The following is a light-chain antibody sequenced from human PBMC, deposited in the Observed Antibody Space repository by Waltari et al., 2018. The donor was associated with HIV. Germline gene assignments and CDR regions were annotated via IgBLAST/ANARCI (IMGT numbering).Light chain of an antibody. V-gene: IGLV1-44*01. CDR2: SHD. CDR3: AAWDESLNVWV. J-gene: IGLJ3*02. CDR1: SPYIGRKN. Sequence: QSVLTQPPSASGTPGQMVTIYCCGGSPYIGRKNEDWYQQLPGTAPKLFIYSHDQRPAGVPDRFSGSKSGTSASLAISGLQSEDEADYYCAAWDESLNVWVFGGGTKLTVL.